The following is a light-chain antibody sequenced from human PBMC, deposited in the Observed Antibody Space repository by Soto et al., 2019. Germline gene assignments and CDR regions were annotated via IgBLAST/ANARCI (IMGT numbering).Light chain of an antibody. CDR3: QPSYSTPRT. J-gene: IGKJ1*01. V-gene: IGKV3-20*01. CDR2: GAS. CDR1: QSVSSSY. Sequence: EIVLAQAPGTLSLSPGERDTLSCRASQSVSSSYLAWYQQKPGQATRLLIYGASSRATGITDRFSGSGSGTDFTLTISSLQPEDFATYYCQPSYSTPRTFGQGTQVEIK.